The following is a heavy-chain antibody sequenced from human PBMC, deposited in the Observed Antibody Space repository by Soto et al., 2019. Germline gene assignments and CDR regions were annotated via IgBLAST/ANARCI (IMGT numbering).Heavy chain of an antibody. J-gene: IGHJ6*02. CDR1: GITFSTYA. Sequence: EVQLLESGGGLVQPGGSLRLSCAASGITFSTYAMRWVRQAPGKGLESVSGISESGGGTYYADSVKGRFTISRDNSKNTLYLPMNSLRAEDTAVYYCATLRIFGDPTGWGQGTTVTVSS. CDR2: ISESGGGT. V-gene: IGHV3-23*01. D-gene: IGHD3-10*01. CDR3: ATLRIFGDPTG.